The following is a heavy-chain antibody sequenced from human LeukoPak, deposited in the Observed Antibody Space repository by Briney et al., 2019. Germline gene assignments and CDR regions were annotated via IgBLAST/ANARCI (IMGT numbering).Heavy chain of an antibody. CDR2: IRYDGSNK. J-gene: IGHJ6*03. Sequence: GESLRLSCAATGFTFSSYGMHWVRQAPGKGLEWVVFIRYDGSNKFYADSVKGRFTISRDNSKNTLYLEMNSLRPEDTAVYYCATNRLKWLFYYYYYYMDVWGKGTTVTVSS. CDR1: GFTFSSYG. CDR3: ATNRLKWLFYYYYYYMDV. D-gene: IGHD3-3*01. V-gene: IGHV3-30*02.